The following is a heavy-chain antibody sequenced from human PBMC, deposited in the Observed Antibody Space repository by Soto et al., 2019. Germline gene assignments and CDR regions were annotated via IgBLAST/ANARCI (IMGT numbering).Heavy chain of an antibody. V-gene: IGHV3-33*01. CDR1: GFTFSSYA. D-gene: IGHD3-10*01. CDR2: IWYDGSNK. CDR3: ARIGSGSYYPDY. J-gene: IGHJ4*02. Sequence: SLRLSCAASGFTFSSYAMHWVRQAPGKGLEWVAVIWYDGSNKYYADSVQGRFTISRDNSKNTLYLQMNSLRAEDTAVYYCARIGSGSYYPDYWGQGTLVTVSS.